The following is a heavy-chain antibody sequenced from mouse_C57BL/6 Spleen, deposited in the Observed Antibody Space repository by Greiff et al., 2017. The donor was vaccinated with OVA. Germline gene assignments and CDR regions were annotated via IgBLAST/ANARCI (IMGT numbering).Heavy chain of an antibody. Sequence: VQLQQSGAELVMPGASVKLSCKASGYTFTSYWMHWVKQRPGQGLEWIGEIDPSDSYTNYNQKFKGKSTLTVDKSSSTAYMQLSSLTSEDSAVYYCARSLVATPYLDYWGQGTTLTVSS. CDR3: ARSLVATPYLDY. D-gene: IGHD1-1*01. CDR2: IDPSDSYT. CDR1: GYTFTSYW. J-gene: IGHJ2*01. V-gene: IGHV1-69*01.